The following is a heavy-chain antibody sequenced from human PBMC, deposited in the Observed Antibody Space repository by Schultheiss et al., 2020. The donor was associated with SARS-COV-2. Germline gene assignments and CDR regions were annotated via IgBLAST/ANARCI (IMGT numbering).Heavy chain of an antibody. J-gene: IGHJ4*02. CDR3: ASHPDSHWFDY. CDR2: ISYDGSNK. Sequence: GESLKISCAASGFTFSSYGMHWVRQAPGKGLEWVAVISYDGSNKYYADSVKGRFTISRDNSKNTLYLQMNSLRAEDTAVYYCASHPDSHWFDYWGQGTLVTVSS. CDR1: GFTFSSYG. D-gene: IGHD1-1*01. V-gene: IGHV3-30*03.